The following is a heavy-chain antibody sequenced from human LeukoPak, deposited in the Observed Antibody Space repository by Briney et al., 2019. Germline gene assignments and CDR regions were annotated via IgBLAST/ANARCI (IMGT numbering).Heavy chain of an antibody. Sequence: KASETLSLTCTVSGDSVSNGNYYWSWLRQPPGKALEWIGYIYYTGKTYYNPSLEGRVTILVDTSRNHFSVKLSSVTAADTAVYYCARSQNYYGSGDYWSQGTLVIVSS. D-gene: IGHD3-10*01. V-gene: IGHV4-61*03. J-gene: IGHJ4*02. CDR3: ARSQNYYGSGDY. CDR1: GDSVSNGNYY. CDR2: IYYTGKT.